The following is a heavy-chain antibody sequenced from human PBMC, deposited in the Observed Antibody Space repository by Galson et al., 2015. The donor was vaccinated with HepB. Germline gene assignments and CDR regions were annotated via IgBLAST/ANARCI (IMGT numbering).Heavy chain of an antibody. CDR1: GFSLSTSEEG. Sequence: LVKPTQTLTLTCTFSGFSLSTSEEGVGVGWIRQRPGRGLEWIGYIYYIGITYYHPSLKSRVSISSDTSKNQVSLNLTSVTATDTAVYYCVRVREDKTGHLIFDYWGQGTPVTVSS. D-gene: IGHD1-1*01. CDR3: VRVREDKTGHLIFDY. CDR2: IYYIGIT. J-gene: IGHJ4*02. V-gene: IGHV4-31*03.